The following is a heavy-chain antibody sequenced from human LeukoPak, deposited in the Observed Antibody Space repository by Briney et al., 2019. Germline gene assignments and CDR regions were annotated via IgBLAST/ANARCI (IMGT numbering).Heavy chain of an antibody. V-gene: IGHV1-2*02. CDR2: INPNSGGT. D-gene: IGHD5-12*01. J-gene: IGHJ2*01. CDR1: GYTFTSYY. Sequence: ASVKVSCKASGYTFTSYYMYWVRQAPGQGLEWVGWINPNSGGTNYAQKFQGRVTMTRDTSISTAYMELSRLGSDDTAVYYCARRYGPDIEFDLWGRGTLVTVSS. CDR3: ARRYGPDIEFDL.